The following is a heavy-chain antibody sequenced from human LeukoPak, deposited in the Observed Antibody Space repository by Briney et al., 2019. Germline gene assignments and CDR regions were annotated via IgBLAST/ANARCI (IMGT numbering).Heavy chain of an antibody. J-gene: IGHJ6*02. V-gene: IGHV3-48*01. CDR1: GFTFSSYS. Sequence: PGGSLRLSCAASGFTFSSYSMNWVRQAPEKGLEWVSYISSSSSTIYYADSVKGRFTISRDNAKNSLYLQMNSLRAEDTAVYYCARSRRRAWFGELLSSPYGTDVWGQGTTVTVSS. CDR2: ISSSSSTI. CDR3: ARSRRRAWFGELLSSPYGTDV. D-gene: IGHD3-10*01.